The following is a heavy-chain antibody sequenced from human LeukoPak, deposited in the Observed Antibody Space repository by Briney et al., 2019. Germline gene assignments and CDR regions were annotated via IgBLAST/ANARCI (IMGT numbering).Heavy chain of an antibody. CDR1: GRTFTSYG. CDR2: ISYDVSDK. J-gene: IGHJ4*02. V-gene: IGHV3-30*18. CDR3: AKDRGSGYNWNDVLDY. D-gene: IGHD1-20*01. Sequence: GGSLRLSCAASGRTFTSYGMHWVRQAPGKGLEWVAVISYDVSDKYYVDSVKGRFTISRDTSKNTLYLQINSLRAEDTAVYYCAKDRGSGYNWNDVLDYWGQGTLVTVSS.